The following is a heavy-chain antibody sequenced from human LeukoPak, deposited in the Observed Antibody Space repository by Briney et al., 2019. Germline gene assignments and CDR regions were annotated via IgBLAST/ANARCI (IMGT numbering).Heavy chain of an antibody. J-gene: IGHJ6*03. V-gene: IGHV1-69*05. CDR3: ARTEDYYYYMDV. CDR1: GGTFSSYA. Sequence: SVKVSCKASGGTFSSYAISWVRQAPGQGLEWMGGIIPIFGTANYAQKFQGRVTITTDESTSTAYMELSSLRSEDTAVYYCARTEDYYYYMDVWGKGTTVTVSS. CDR2: IIPIFGTA.